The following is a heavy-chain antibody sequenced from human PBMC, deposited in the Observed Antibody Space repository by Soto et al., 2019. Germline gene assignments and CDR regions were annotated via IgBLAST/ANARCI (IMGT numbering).Heavy chain of an antibody. J-gene: IGHJ4*02. CDR3: AKVPGIAVPYFDY. CDR1: GFTFSSYA. Sequence: GPLRLSCAASGFTFSSYAMSWVRQAPGKGLEWVSAISGSGGNTYYADSVKGRFTISRDNSKNTLYLQMNSLRAEDTALYYCAKVPGIAVPYFDYWGQGTLVTVSS. V-gene: IGHV3-23*01. D-gene: IGHD6-19*01. CDR2: ISGSGGNT.